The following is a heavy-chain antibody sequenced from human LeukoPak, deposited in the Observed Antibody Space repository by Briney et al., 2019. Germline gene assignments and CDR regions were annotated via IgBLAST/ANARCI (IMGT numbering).Heavy chain of an antibody. CDR1: GINFRSSG. D-gene: IGHD6-13*01. V-gene: IGHV3-30*02. CDR3: AREGGRAVPGRFDQ. Sequence: SGVSLRLSCAASGINFRSSGMHWVRQAPGKGLEWVTFIQNDGSDKYYAASVKGRFTISRDNSKNTVYLHMASLRADDTALYYCAREGGRAVPGRFDQWGQGTLVTVSS. J-gene: IGHJ4*02. CDR2: IQNDGSDK.